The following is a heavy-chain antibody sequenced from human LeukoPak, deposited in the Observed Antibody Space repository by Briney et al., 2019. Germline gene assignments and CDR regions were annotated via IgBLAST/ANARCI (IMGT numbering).Heavy chain of an antibody. CDR1: GGSISSYY. CDR2: IYYSGST. CDR3: ARTDRAVAGTDWFDP. J-gene: IGHJ5*02. V-gene: IGHV4-59*01. D-gene: IGHD6-19*01. Sequence: PSETLSLTCTVSGGSISSYYWSWIRQPPGKGLEWIGYIYYSGSTNYNPSLKSRVTRSVDTSKNQFSLKLSSVTAADTAVYYCARTDRAVAGTDWFDPWGQGTLVTASS.